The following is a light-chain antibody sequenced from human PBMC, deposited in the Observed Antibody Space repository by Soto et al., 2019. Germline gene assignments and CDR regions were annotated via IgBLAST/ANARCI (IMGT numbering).Light chain of an antibody. Sequence: EIVLTQSPATLSSFPGDRVTLSCRASQYINTRLAWYQHRPGQSPRLLIYQTSLRAAGIPARSSASGSGTDFTLTISDVQPEDFALYYCHQRQSWPRTVGQGTKVDTK. V-gene: IGKV3-11*01. CDR1: QYINTR. CDR2: QTS. J-gene: IGKJ1*01. CDR3: HQRQSWPRT.